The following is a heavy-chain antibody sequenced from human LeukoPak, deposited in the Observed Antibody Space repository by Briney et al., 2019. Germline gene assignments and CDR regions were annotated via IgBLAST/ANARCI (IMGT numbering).Heavy chain of an antibody. Sequence: SETLSLTCTVSGGAISSHYWSWIRQPPGKGLEWIGYISDSGSTIYNPSLKSRVTILGDTSKNQFSLKLSSVTAADTAVYYCARVSAVEKKWLLQDYWGQGTLVTVSS. J-gene: IGHJ4*02. V-gene: IGHV4-59*08. CDR2: ISDSGST. CDR1: GGAISSHY. CDR3: ARVSAVEKKWLLQDY. D-gene: IGHD6-19*01.